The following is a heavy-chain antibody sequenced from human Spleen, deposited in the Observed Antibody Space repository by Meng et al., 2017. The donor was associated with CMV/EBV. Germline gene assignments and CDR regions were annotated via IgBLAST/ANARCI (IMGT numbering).Heavy chain of an antibody. D-gene: IGHD2/OR15-2a*01. CDR3: AKVSSGRFDP. J-gene: IGHJ5*02. Sequence: SLKISCAASGFTFDDHGMHWVRQAPGKGLEWLSGISWNSDYIAYADSVKDRFTISRDNAKNSLYLQMNSLRPEDTALYYCAKVSSGRFDPWGQGTLVTVSS. V-gene: IGHV3-9*01. CDR1: GFTFDDHG. CDR2: ISWNSDYI.